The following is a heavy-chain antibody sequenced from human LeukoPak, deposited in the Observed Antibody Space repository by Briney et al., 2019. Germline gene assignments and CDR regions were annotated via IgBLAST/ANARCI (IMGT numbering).Heavy chain of an antibody. CDR1: DFTVSSNY. V-gene: IGHV3-53*01. CDR3: ARERPGGYTLDY. J-gene: IGHJ4*02. Sequence: GGSLRLSCTASDFTVSSNYINWVRRAPGKGLEWVSVLYSGGSTYYADSVKGRFTISRDNSKNTLYLQMNSLRAEDTAVYYCARERPGGYTLDYWGQGTLVTVSS. D-gene: IGHD3-22*01. CDR2: LYSGGST.